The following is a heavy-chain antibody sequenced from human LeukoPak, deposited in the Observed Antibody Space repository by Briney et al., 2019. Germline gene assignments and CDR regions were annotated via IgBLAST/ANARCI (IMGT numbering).Heavy chain of an antibody. V-gene: IGHV4-34*01. J-gene: IGHJ6*02. D-gene: IGHD5-18*01. CDR1: GGSFSGYY. CDR3: ARGRAGHSYGYHYYYGMDV. CDR2: INHSGST. Sequence: KSSETLSLTCAVYGGSFSGYYWSWIRQPPGKGLEWIGEINHSGSTNYNPSLKSRVTISVDTSKNQFSLKLSSVTAADTAVYYCARGRAGHSYGYHYYYGMDVWGQGTTVTVSS.